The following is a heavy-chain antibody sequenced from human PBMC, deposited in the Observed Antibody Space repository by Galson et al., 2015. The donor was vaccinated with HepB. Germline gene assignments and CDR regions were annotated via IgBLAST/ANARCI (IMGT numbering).Heavy chain of an antibody. CDR3: ARDGLSGWGYYSGMDV. J-gene: IGHJ6*02. Sequence: SLRLSCAASGFTFSNYGMHWVRQAPGKGLDWVAIIWHDGSDKYYADPVKGRFTISRDNSKNTLYLQLNGLRAEDTAVYYCARDGLSGWGYYSGMDVWGQGTTVTVSS. CDR2: IWHDGSDK. CDR1: GFTFSNYG. D-gene: IGHD3-9*01. V-gene: IGHV3-33*01.